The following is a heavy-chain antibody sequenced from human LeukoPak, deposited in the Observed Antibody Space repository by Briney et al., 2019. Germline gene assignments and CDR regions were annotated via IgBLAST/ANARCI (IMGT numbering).Heavy chain of an antibody. CDR2: IYYSGDT. J-gene: IGHJ6*02. V-gene: IGHV4-31*03. CDR1: GDSIRSGGYY. CDR3: TRGFWSGGDYYYGMDV. D-gene: IGHD3-3*01. Sequence: SETLSLTCTVSGDSIRSGGYYWSWIRQHPGKGLEWIGYIYYSGDTSYNPSLKSRTTISLDTSKNQFSLKLSSVTAADTAVYYCTRGFWSGGDYYYGMDVWGQGTTVTVSS.